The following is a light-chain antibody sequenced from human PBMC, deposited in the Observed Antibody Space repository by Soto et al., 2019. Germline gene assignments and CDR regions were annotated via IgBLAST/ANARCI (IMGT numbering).Light chain of an antibody. CDR1: QSIRTY. CDR3: QQSYSTLFT. J-gene: IGKJ3*01. V-gene: IGKV1-39*01. Sequence: DIQMTQSPSSLSASVGDRVTLTCRASQSIRTYLNWYQQKPGKAPKLLIYTASTLQSGVPSRFSGRGSGTDFTLTIRSLQPEDFATYYCQQSYSTLFTFGPGTKVDIK. CDR2: TAS.